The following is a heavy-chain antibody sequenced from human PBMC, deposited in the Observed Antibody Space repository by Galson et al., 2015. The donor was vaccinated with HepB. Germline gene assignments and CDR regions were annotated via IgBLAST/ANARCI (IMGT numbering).Heavy chain of an antibody. CDR2: ISRSSSIT. CDR3: ARDLSRDFWMSDIDY. V-gene: IGHV3-48*01. CDR1: GFSFSTYN. Sequence: SLRLSCAASGFSFSTYNMNWVRQAPGKGLEWVSYISRSSSITHYADSVKGRFTISRDNAKNSLYLQMNSLTAEDTAVYYCARDLSRDFWMSDIDYWGQGTLVTVSS. D-gene: IGHD3-3*01. J-gene: IGHJ4*02.